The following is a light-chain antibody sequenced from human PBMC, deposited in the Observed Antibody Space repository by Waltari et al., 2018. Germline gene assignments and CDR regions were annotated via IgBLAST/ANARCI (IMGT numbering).Light chain of an antibody. CDR1: QSFDSNY. CDR2: AAS. J-gene: IGKJ2*01. CDR3: QQYAKAPDT. Sequence: EIVLTQSPGTLSLSPGERATLSCRASQSFDSNYFAWFQQRPGQVPRLLIYAASSRATDIPGRFSGSVSGTDFTLTISRLEPEDFAVYYCQQYAKAPDTFGQGTRLEIK. V-gene: IGKV3-20*01.